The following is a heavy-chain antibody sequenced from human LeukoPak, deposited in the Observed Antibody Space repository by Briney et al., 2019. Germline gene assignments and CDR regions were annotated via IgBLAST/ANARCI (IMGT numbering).Heavy chain of an antibody. D-gene: IGHD2-15*01. Sequence: GGSLRLSCSASGFTFSYYSMNWVRQAPGRGLEWVSYISGSGNTVYYADSVKGRFTISRDSAKTSLHLQMNSLRPEDTAVYYCAREAAPVVAAQPDAVDIWGQGTMVTVSS. CDR1: GFTFSYYS. J-gene: IGHJ3*02. CDR2: ISGSGNTV. CDR3: AREAAPVVAAQPDAVDI. V-gene: IGHV3-48*04.